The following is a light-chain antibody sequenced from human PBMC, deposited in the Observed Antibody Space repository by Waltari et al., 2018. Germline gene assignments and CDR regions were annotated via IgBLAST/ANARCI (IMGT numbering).Light chain of an antibody. CDR2: NDN. J-gene: IGLJ1*01. CDR3: AAWDASLNGHYV. Sequence: QSVLTQPPSASGTPGQRVIISCSGSSSNIGSNTVHWYQQLPGTAPKLFIYNDNQRPSGVPHRFSGSKSGTSASLAISGLQSEDEAEYYCAAWDASLNGHYVFGTGTQVTVL. CDR1: SSNIGSNT. V-gene: IGLV1-44*01.